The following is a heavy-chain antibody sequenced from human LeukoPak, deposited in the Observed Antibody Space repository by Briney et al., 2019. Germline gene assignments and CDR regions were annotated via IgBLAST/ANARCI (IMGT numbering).Heavy chain of an antibody. Sequence: SETLSLTCTVSGGSISSGSYYWSWIRQPAGKGLEWIGRIYTSGSTNYNPSLKSRVTMSVDTSKNQFSLKLSSVTAADTAVYYCARVRGIQLWAFGYWGQGTLVTVSS. CDR1: GGSISSGSYY. V-gene: IGHV4-61*02. J-gene: IGHJ4*02. CDR3: ARVRGIQLWAFGY. CDR2: IYTSGST. D-gene: IGHD5-18*01.